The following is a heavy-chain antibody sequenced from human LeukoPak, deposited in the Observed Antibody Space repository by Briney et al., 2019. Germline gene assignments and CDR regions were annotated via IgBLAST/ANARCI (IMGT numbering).Heavy chain of an antibody. Sequence: SETLSLTCTVSGGSISSSSYYWGWIRQPPGKGLEWIGSIYYSGSTYYTPSLKSRVTISVDTSKNQFSLKLSSVTAADTAVYYCAREVRGSYYLFDYWGQGTLVTVSS. CDR1: GGSISSSSYY. CDR3: AREVRGSYYLFDY. V-gene: IGHV4-39*02. CDR2: IYYSGST. J-gene: IGHJ4*02. D-gene: IGHD1-26*01.